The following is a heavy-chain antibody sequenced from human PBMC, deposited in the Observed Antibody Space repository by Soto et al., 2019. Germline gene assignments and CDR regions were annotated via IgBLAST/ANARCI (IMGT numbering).Heavy chain of an antibody. J-gene: IGHJ5*02. Sequence: QVQLVQSGAEVKKPGASVKVSCKASGYTFTSYGISWVRQAPGQGLEWMGWISAYNGNTNYAQKLQGRVTMTTDTSTSTGYMELRRLRSDDTAVYYCARAKTIVVVVAANWFDPWGQGTLVTVSS. CDR1: GYTFTSYG. CDR3: ARAKTIVVVVAANWFDP. V-gene: IGHV1-18*04. D-gene: IGHD2-15*01. CDR2: ISAYNGNT.